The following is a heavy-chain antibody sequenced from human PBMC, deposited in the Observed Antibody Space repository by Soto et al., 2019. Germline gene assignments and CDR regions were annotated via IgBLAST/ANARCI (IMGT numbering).Heavy chain of an antibody. D-gene: IGHD1-20*01. V-gene: IGHV4-61*03. Sequence: QVQLQESGPGLVKPSETLSLTCTVTGGSVSSGNYYWSWIRQPPGKGLEWIGYVYNIGSTDYNPSLKSRVTIYVDTSKSHFAPKMSPVTAADTAVYYCAGLKRIFAGDYWGQGALVAVSS. CDR3: AGLKRIFAGDY. J-gene: IGHJ4*02. CDR2: VYNIGST. CDR1: GGSVSSGNYY.